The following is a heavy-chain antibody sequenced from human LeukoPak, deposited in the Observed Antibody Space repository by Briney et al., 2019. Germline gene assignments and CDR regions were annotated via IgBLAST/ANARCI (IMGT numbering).Heavy chain of an antibody. J-gene: IGHJ3*02. CDR1: GFTFSAYA. CDR2: IGSDNKP. D-gene: IGHD3-10*01. V-gene: IGHV3-23*05. CDR3: ARGAGGAFDI. Sequence: GGSLRLSCEASGFTFSAYAMTWVRQAPGKGLEWVSSIGSDNKPHYSESVKGRFAISRDNSKNILFLHLNSLRAEDTALYYCARGAGGAFDIWGQGTMVTVSS.